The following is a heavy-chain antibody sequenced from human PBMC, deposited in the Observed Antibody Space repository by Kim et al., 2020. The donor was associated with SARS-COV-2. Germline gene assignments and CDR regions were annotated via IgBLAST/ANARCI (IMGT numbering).Heavy chain of an antibody. V-gene: IGHV3-30*18. CDR2: ISYDGSNK. Sequence: GGSLRLSCAASGFTFSSYGMHWVRQAPGKGLEWVAVISYDGSNKYYADSVKGRFTISRDNSKNTLYLQMNSLRAEDTAVYYCAKYRAAAGWFDPWGQGTLVTVSS. D-gene: IGHD6-13*01. CDR1: GFTFSSYG. J-gene: IGHJ5*02. CDR3: AKYRAAAGWFDP.